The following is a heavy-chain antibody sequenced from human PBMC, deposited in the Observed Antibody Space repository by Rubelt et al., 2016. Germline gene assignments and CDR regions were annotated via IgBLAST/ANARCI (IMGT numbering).Heavy chain of an antibody. CDR3: ARGHKWYDRSGDPSDQFAY. J-gene: IGHJ4*02. CDR1: GGSISSSSYY. Sequence: QLQLQESGPGLVKPSETLSLTCTVSGGSISSSSYYWDWIRQPPGKGLEWIGSIYYSGSTYYNPSLKSRVTISVETSKKQFSRKLGSVTAAETAVYYGARGHKWYDRSGDPSDQFAYWGQGSLVTVSS. D-gene: IGHD3-22*01. V-gene: IGHV4-39*07. CDR2: IYYSGST.